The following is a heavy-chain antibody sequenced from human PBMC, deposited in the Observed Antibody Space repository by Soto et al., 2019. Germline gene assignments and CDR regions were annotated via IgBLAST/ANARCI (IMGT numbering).Heavy chain of an antibody. CDR1: GFTFSSYW. J-gene: IGHJ4*02. CDR3: ARDLGYCSGGSCYTIEGFDY. Sequence: GGSLRLSCAASGFTFSSYWMHWVRQAPEKGLVWVSRINSDGSSTSYADSVKGRFTISRDNAKNTLYLQMNSLRAEDTAVYYCARDLGYCSGGSCYTIEGFDYWGQGTLVTVSS. V-gene: IGHV3-74*01. D-gene: IGHD2-15*01. CDR2: INSDGSST.